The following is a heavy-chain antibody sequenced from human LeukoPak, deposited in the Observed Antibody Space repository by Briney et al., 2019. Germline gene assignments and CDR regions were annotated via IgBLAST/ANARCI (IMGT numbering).Heavy chain of an antibody. D-gene: IGHD2-2*01. CDR1: GYTFTSYG. J-gene: IGHJ6*03. V-gene: IGHV1-18*01. CDR3: ARAVVPAANKNYYYYYMDV. Sequence: ASVKVSCKASGYTFTSYGINWVRQAPGQGLEWMGWISAYNGNTNYAQKLQGRVTMTTDTSTSTAYMELRSLRSDDTAVYYCARAVVPAANKNYYYYYMDVWGKGTTVTVSS. CDR2: ISAYNGNT.